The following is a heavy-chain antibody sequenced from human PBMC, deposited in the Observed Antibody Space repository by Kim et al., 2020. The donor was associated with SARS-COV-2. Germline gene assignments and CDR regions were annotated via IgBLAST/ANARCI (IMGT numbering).Heavy chain of an antibody. J-gene: IGHJ4*02. D-gene: IGHD2-15*01. CDR3: AKGRGYCSGGSCYSDY. V-gene: IGHV3-23*01. Sequence: SVKGRFTSSRDNSKNTVYLQMDSLRADDTAVYYCAKGRGYCSGGSCYSDYWGQGTLVTVSS.